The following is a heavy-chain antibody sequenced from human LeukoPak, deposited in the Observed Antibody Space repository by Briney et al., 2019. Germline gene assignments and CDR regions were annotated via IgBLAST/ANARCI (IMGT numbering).Heavy chain of an antibody. CDR2: IKPNSGGT. CDR1: GYTFTGYS. Sequence: GASVKVSCKASGYTFTGYSMHWVRQAPGQGLEWMGWIKPNSGGTNYAQKFQGRVTMTRDTSISTAYMELSRLRSDDTAVYYCARDYGSGSYYNLDYWGQGTLVTVSS. J-gene: IGHJ4*02. D-gene: IGHD3-10*01. V-gene: IGHV1-2*02. CDR3: ARDYGSGSYYNLDY.